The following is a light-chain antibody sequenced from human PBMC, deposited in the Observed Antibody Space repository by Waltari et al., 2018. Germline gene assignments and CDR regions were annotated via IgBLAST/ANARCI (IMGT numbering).Light chain of an antibody. V-gene: IGKV2-28*01. CDR1: QSLLHSNGYNY. CDR3: MQALQTSWT. J-gene: IGKJ1*01. Sequence: DIVMTQSPLSLPVTSGEPDSISCRSSQSLLHSNGYNYLDWYLQKPGQSPQLLIYLGSNRASGVPDRFSGSGSGTDFTLKISRVEAEDVGVYYCMQALQTSWTFGQGTKVEIK. CDR2: LGS.